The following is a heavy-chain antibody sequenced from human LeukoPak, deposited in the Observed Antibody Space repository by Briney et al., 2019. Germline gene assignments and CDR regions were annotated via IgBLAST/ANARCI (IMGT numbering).Heavy chain of an antibody. J-gene: IGHJ4*02. CDR2: INPNSGGT. V-gene: IGHV1-2*02. Sequence: ASVKVSCMASGYTFTGYYMHWVRQAPGQGLEWMGWINPNSGGTNYAQKFQGRVTMTRDTSISTAYMELNSLRAEHTAVYYCARGHTAVTRHFDFWGQGTLVTVSS. D-gene: IGHD4-17*01. CDR1: GYTFTGYY. CDR3: ARGHTAVTRHFDF.